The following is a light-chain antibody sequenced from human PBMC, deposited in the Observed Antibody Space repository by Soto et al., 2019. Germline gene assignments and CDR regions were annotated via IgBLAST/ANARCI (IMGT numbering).Light chain of an antibody. CDR1: SSDVGGYNY. CDR2: DVS. V-gene: IGLV2-14*01. J-gene: IGLJ2*01. Sequence: QSALTQPASVSGSPGQSITISCTGTSSDVGGYNYVSWYQQHPGKAPKLMIYDVSNRPSGVSNRFSGSKSGNTASLTISGLQAEDEADYYCSSYTSSSTQDVGFGGGTKLTVL. CDR3: SSYTSSSTQDVG.